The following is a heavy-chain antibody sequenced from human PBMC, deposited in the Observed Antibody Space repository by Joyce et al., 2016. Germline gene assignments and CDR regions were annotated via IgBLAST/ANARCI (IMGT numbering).Heavy chain of an antibody. CDR2: INPSGGST. Sequence: YYRHWVRQAPGQGLEWMGIINPSGGSTNSAQKFQGRVTMTRDTSTSTVYMELSSLRSEDTAVYYCARDTAMATGYYYYGMDVWGQGTTVTVSS. CDR3: ARDTAMATGYYYYGMDV. D-gene: IGHD5-18*01. V-gene: IGHV1-46*01. J-gene: IGHJ6*02. CDR1: YY.